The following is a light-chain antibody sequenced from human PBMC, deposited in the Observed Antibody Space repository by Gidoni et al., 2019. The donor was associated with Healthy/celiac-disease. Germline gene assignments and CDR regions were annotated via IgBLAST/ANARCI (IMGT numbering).Light chain of an antibody. CDR1: SSDVGGYNY. V-gene: IGLV2-14*01. CDR3: SSYTSSSTPHV. J-gene: IGLJ1*01. Sequence: QSALTQPASVSGSPGQSITISCTGTSSDVGGYNYVSWYQQPPGKAPKLMIYEVSNRPSGVSNRFSGSKSGNTASLTISGLQAEDEADYYCSSYTSSSTPHVFGTGTKVTVL. CDR2: EVS.